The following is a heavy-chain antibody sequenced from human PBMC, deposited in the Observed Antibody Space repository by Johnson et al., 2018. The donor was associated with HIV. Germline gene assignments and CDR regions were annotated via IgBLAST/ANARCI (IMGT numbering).Heavy chain of an antibody. Sequence: YDGNNKYYADSVRGRFTISGDTSTNTLHLQMHSLTAEDTALYYCARGTITMIRGVIGLDIWGQGTMVTVSS. J-gene: IGHJ3*02. V-gene: IGHV3-30*07. CDR3: ARGTITMIRGVIGLDI. D-gene: IGHD3-10*01. CDR2: YDGNNK.